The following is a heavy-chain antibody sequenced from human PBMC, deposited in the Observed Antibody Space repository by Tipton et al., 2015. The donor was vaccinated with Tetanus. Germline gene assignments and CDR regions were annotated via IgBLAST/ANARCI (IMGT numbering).Heavy chain of an antibody. J-gene: IGHJ4*02. CDR2: IYYSGST. Sequence: TLSLTCSVSGGSISGSSYYWSWIRQPPGKALEWIGSIYYSGSTFYHPSLQSRVTISVDTSKNQFSLRLSSVTAADTAVYYCARANYDFPKKGPFDSWGQGSLVTVSS. V-gene: IGHV4-39*07. CDR1: GGSISGSSYY. CDR3: ARANYDFPKKGPFDS. D-gene: IGHD3-3*01.